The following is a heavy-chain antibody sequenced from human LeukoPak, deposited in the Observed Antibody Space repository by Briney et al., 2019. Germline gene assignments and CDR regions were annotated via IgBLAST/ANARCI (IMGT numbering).Heavy chain of an antibody. CDR3: ARGGSSPPYYYYGMDV. Sequence: TSETLSLTCAVSGGSISSSNWWSWVRQPPGKGLEWIGEIYHSGSTNCNPSLKSRVTISVDKSKNQFSLKLSSVTAADTAVYYCARGGSSPPYYYYGMDVWGQGTTVTVSS. CDR1: GGSISSSNW. V-gene: IGHV4-4*02. CDR2: IYHSGST. J-gene: IGHJ6*02. D-gene: IGHD6-13*01.